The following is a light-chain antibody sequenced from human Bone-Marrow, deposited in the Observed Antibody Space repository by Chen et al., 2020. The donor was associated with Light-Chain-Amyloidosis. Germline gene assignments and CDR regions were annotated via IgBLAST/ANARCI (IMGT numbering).Light chain of an antibody. Sequence: SYVLTQPSSVSVAPGQTATIACGGNNIGSTSVHWYQQTPGQAPLLVVYDDSDRPSGIPERLAGSHAGNTATLTISGVEAGEEADYDCQVWDRSSDRPGFGGGTKLTVL. CDR3: QVWDRSSDRPG. CDR1: NIGSTS. V-gene: IGLV3-21*02. J-gene: IGLJ3*02. CDR2: DDS.